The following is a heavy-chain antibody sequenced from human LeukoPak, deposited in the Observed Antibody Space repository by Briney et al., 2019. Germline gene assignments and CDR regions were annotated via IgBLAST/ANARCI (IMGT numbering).Heavy chain of an antibody. D-gene: IGHD6-13*01. V-gene: IGHV4-39*01. CDR1: GGSISSSSYY. J-gene: IGHJ4*02. CDR2: IYYSGST. Sequence: PSETLSLTCTVPGGSISSSSYYWGWIRQPPGKGLEWIGTIYYSGSTYYNPSLKSRVTISVDTSKNQFSLKLRSVTAADTAVYYCATGYTSNCPYNWGQGTLVTVSS. CDR3: ATGYTSNCPYN.